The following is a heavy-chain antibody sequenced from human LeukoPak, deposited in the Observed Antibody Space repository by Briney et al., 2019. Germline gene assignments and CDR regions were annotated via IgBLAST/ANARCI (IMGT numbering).Heavy chain of an antibody. CDR1: GGSISSSSYY. V-gene: IGHV4-39*01. CDR2: IYYSGST. J-gene: IGHJ4*02. CDR3: ANNYYFDY. Sequence: PSETLSLTCTVSGGSISSSSYYWGWIRQPPGKGLEWTGSIYYSGSTYYNPSLKSRVTISVDTSKNQFSLKLSSVTAADTAVYYCANNYYFDYWGQGTLVTVSS. D-gene: IGHD1-1*01.